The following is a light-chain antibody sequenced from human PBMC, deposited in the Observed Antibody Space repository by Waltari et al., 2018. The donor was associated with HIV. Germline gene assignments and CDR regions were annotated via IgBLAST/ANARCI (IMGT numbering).Light chain of an antibody. J-gene: IGLJ2*01. CDR2: EVS. Sequence: QSALTQPPSASGSPGQSVTISCTGTTSDVGGYNYFSWYQQHPNKAPKLMIYEVSKLPSGVPDRFSGSKSGNTASLTVSGLQAEDEADYYCSSYAGSNVIFGGGTKLTVL. CDR1: TSDVGGYNY. CDR3: SSYAGSNVI. V-gene: IGLV2-8*01.